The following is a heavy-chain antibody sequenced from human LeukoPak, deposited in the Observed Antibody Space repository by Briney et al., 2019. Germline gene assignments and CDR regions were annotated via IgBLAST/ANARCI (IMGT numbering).Heavy chain of an antibody. Sequence: PGGSLRLSCAASGFTFSSYSMNWVRQAPGKGLEWVSGISWNSGSIGYADSVKGRFTISRDNAKNSLYLQMNSLRAEDTALYYCAGGREIFYWGQGTLVTVSS. V-gene: IGHV3-9*01. D-gene: IGHD3-3*01. CDR3: AGGREIFY. J-gene: IGHJ4*02. CDR1: GFTFSSYS. CDR2: ISWNSGSI.